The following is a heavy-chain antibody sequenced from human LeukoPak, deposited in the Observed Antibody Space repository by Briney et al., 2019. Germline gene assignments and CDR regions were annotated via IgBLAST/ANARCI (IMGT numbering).Heavy chain of an antibody. V-gene: IGHV3-7*01. CDR3: ARHSGTYYDY. CDR1: GFIFSSYW. J-gene: IGHJ4*02. Sequence: GGSLRLSCAASGFIFSSYWMSWVRQAPGKGLEWVANVKQDGSEQYYVDSVKGRFTISRDNAKNSLYLQMSNLRAEDTAVYYCARHSGTYYDYWGQGILVTVSS. D-gene: IGHD1-26*01. CDR2: VKQDGSEQ.